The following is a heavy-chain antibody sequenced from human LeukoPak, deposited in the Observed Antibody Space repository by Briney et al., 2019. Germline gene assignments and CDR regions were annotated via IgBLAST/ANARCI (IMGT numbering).Heavy chain of an antibody. CDR1: GYTFTRYY. V-gene: IGHV1-2*02. Sequence: ASVKVSCKASGYTFTRYYMHWVRQAPGRGLEWMGWINPNSGGTNYAQKFQGRVTMTRDTSISTAYMELSRLRSDDTAVYYCASLFCSGGSCYSGVGAFDIWGQGTMVTVSS. CDR3: ASLFCSGGSCYSGVGAFDI. CDR2: INPNSGGT. J-gene: IGHJ3*02. D-gene: IGHD2-15*01.